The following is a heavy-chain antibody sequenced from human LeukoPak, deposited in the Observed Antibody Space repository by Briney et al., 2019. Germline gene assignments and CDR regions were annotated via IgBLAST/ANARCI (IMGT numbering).Heavy chain of an antibody. D-gene: IGHD6-19*01. Sequence: SETLSLTCAVYGGSFSGYYWSWIRQPPGKGLEWIGEINHSGSTNYNPSLKSRVTISVDTSKNQFSLKLSSVTAADTAVYYCARARSHSSGWNSWGQGTLVTVSS. CDR3: ARARSHSSGWNS. J-gene: IGHJ4*02. V-gene: IGHV4-34*01. CDR1: GGSFSGYY. CDR2: INHSGST.